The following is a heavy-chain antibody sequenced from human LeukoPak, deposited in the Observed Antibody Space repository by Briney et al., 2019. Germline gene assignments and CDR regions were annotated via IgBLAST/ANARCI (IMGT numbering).Heavy chain of an antibody. CDR1: GGSISSGDYS. CDR3: ARGVGFDAFDI. J-gene: IGHJ3*02. Sequence: SQTLSLTCSVSGGSISSGDYSWSWIRQPPGKGLEWIGYIYNSGSPYLNPSLKSRVTISIDRSKNQFSLKLSSVTAADTAVYYCARGVGFDAFDIWGQGTMVTVSS. D-gene: IGHD1-26*01. V-gene: IGHV4-30-2*01. CDR2: IYNSGSP.